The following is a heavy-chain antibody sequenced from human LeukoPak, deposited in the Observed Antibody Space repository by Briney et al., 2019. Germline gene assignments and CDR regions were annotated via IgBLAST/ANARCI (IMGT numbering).Heavy chain of an antibody. CDR2: IYYSGST. V-gene: IGHV4-39*07. CDR3: ARDYRLQVSRDSKRYYYYYMDV. CDR1: GGSISSSSYY. J-gene: IGHJ6*03. D-gene: IGHD1-26*01. Sequence: QPSETLSLTCTVSGGSISSSSYYWGWIRQPPGKGLEWIGSIYYSGSTYYNPSLKSRVTISVDTSKNQFSLKLSSVTAADTAVYYCARDYRLQVSRDSKRYYYYYMDVWGKGTTVTVSS.